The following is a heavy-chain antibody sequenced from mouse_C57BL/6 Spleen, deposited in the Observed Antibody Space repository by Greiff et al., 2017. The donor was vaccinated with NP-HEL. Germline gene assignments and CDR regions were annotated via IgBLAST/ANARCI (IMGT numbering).Heavy chain of an antibody. J-gene: IGHJ1*03. CDR1: GYTFTDYN. V-gene: IGHV1-18*01. CDR2: INHNNGGT. Sequence: EVQLQQSGPELVKPGASVKIPCKASGYTFTDYNMDWVKQSHGKSLEWIGDINHNNGGTIYNQKFKGKATLTVDKSSSTAYMELRNLTSADTAVYYCARRTGTGYFDVWGTGTTVTVSS. D-gene: IGHD4-1*01. CDR3: ARRTGTGYFDV.